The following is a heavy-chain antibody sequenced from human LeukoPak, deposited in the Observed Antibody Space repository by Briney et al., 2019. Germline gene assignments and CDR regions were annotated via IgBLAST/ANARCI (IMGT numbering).Heavy chain of an antibody. CDR3: AKSFKVVYYFDY. CDR1: GFTFSSYA. J-gene: IGHJ4*02. D-gene: IGHD2-15*01. CDR2: ISGSGGST. Sequence: GGSLRLSCAASGFTFSSYAMSWVRQAPGKGLEWVSAISGSGGSTYYADSVKGRFAISRDNSKNTLYLQMNSLRAEDTAVYYCAKSFKVVYYFDYWGQGTLVTVSS. V-gene: IGHV3-23*01.